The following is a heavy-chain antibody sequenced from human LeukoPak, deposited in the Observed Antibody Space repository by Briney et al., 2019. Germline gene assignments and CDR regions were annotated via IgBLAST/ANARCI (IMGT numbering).Heavy chain of an antibody. V-gene: IGHV3-23*01. CDR2: ISGRADDT. D-gene: IGHD3-10*01. CDR3: AKAGPEYGSGSRLFDY. J-gene: IGHJ4*02. Sequence: GGSLRLSCAASGFTFSSYAMRWIRQAPGKGLEWVSAISGRADDTYYADSVKGRFTISRDNSKNTLYLQMNSLRAEDTALYYCAKAGPEYGSGSRLFDYWGQATLVTVSS. CDR1: GFTFSSYA.